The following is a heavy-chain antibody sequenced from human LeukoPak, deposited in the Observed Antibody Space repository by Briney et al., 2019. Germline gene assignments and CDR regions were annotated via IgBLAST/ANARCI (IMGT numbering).Heavy chain of an antibody. J-gene: IGHJ3*02. CDR3: ARDPPRWTEKNAFDI. CDR1: GFTFSDSY. D-gene: IGHD5-24*01. CDR2: ISGSGHDI. Sequence: GGSLRLSCAASGFTFSDSYMTWVRQAPGKGVEWVAYISGSGHDINYSESAKGRFTISRDNAKNSLYLQMSGLRAEDTAVYYCARDPPRWTEKNAFDIWGQGTMVTVSS. V-gene: IGHV3-11*04.